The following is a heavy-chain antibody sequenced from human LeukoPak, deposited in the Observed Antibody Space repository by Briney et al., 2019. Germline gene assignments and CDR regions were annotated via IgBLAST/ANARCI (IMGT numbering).Heavy chain of an antibody. CDR1: GFTFSSYS. CDR3: TAEWAHGDYEPFDY. J-gene: IGHJ4*02. D-gene: IGHD4-17*01. CDR2: ITSSSNYI. V-gene: IGHV3-21*01. Sequence: GGSLRLSCAAFGFTFSSYSMNWVRQAPGKGLEWVSSITSSSNYIYYASSVRGRFTISRDNAKNSLYLQMNSLRAEDTAVYYCTAEWAHGDYEPFDYWGQGTLVTVSS.